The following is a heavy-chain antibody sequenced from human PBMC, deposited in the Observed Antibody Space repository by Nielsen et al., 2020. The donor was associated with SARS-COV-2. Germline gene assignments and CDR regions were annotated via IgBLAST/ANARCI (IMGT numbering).Heavy chain of an antibody. J-gene: IGHJ4*01. CDR2: INSDGSRS. D-gene: IGHD3-22*01. Sequence: GESLKISCAASGFTFSDYYMNWVRQAPGKGLMWVSRINSDGSRSAYADAVKGRFTISRDNARDTLSLQMNSLSAEDTAVYYCVRVRDDGHYYDTGPFDYWGQGTPVTVSS. V-gene: IGHV3-74*01. CDR1: GFTFSDYY. CDR3: VRVRDDGHYYDTGPFDY.